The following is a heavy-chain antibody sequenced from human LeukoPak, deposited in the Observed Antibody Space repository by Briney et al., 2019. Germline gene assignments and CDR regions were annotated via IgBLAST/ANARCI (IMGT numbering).Heavy chain of an antibody. CDR2: INWNGGNT. J-gene: IGHJ6*03. Sequence: PGGSLRLSCAASGFILNDHGMSWVRQGPGKGLEWVSGINWNGGNTNYADSVKGRFTISRDNAKNSLYLQMNSLRAEDTALYYCARGDFYYHMDVWGKGTTVTVSS. CDR3: ARGDFYYHMDV. V-gene: IGHV3-20*04. CDR1: GFILNDHG.